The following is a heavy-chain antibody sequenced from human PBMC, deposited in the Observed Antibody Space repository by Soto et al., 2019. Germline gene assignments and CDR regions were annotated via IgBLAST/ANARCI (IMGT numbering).Heavy chain of an antibody. CDR2: IYWDDDK. CDR3: AHRPKVTEYFQH. D-gene: IGHD2-21*01. CDR1: GFSLTTSGVG. J-gene: IGHJ1*01. V-gene: IGHV2-5*02. Sequence: QITLKESGPTLVKPTQTLTLTCTCSGFSLTTSGVGVGWIRQPPGKALEWLALIYWDDDKRYSPSLKSRLTITKDTSNNRVVLTMTNMDPVDTATYYCAHRPKVTEYFQHWGQGALVTVSS.